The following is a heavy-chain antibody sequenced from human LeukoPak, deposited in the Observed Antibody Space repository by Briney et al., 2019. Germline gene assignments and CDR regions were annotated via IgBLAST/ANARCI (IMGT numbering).Heavy chain of an antibody. V-gene: IGHV3-30*18. CDR1: GFTFSSYG. J-gene: IGHJ6*04. CDR3: AKASVGYGMDV. CDR2: ISYDGSNK. D-gene: IGHD4-23*01. Sequence: GRSLRLSCAASGFTFSSYGMHWVRQAPGKGLEWVAVISYDGSNKYYADFVKGRFTISRDNSKNTLYLQMNSLRAEDTAVYYCAKASVGYGMDVWGKGTTVTVSS.